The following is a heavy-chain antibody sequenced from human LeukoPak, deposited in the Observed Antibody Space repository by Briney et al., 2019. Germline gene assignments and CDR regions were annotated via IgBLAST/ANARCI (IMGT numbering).Heavy chain of an antibody. D-gene: IGHD1-26*01. Sequence: PGGSLRLSCAASGFTFSSYVMHWVRQAPGKGLEWVAMISYDGTNKYYADSVRGRFTISRDNAKNSLYLQMNSLRVEDTAVYYCTRDEEGASREFDYWGQGALVTVSS. J-gene: IGHJ4*02. CDR1: GFTFSSYV. V-gene: IGHV3-30*03. CDR3: TRDEEGASREFDY. CDR2: ISYDGTNK.